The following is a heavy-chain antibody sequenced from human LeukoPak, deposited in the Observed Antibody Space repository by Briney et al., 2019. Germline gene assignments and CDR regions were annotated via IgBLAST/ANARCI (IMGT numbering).Heavy chain of an antibody. D-gene: IGHD1-20*01. V-gene: IGHV3-11*04. CDR3: VRDPGITGTSF. Sequence: GGSLRLSCATSGFPFSDFSMSWVRQAPGKGLEWVSYISGSGATIYYTDSVKGRFTISRDNAKNSLYLQMTSLRAEDTAVYYCVRDPGITGTSFWGQGTLVTVSS. J-gene: IGHJ4*01. CDR2: ISGSGATI. CDR1: GFPFSDFS.